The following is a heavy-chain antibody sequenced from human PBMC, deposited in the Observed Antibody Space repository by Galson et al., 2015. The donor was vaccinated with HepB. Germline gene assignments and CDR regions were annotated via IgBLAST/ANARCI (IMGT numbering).Heavy chain of an antibody. CDR1: GYTFTSYA. CDR2: INAGNGNT. Sequence: SVKVSCKASGYTFTSYAMHWVRQAPGQRLEWMGWINAGNGNTKYSQKFQGRVTITGDTSASTAYMELSSLRSEDTAVYYCARLPDCGGDCYSFDYWGQGTLVTVSS. V-gene: IGHV1-3*01. D-gene: IGHD2-21*02. CDR3: ARLPDCGGDCYSFDY. J-gene: IGHJ4*02.